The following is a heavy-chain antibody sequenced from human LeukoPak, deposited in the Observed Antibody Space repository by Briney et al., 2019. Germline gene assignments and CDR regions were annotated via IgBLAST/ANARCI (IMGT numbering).Heavy chain of an antibody. D-gene: IGHD3-10*01. V-gene: IGHV3-33*01. Sequence: GGSLRLSCAASGFTFSSYGMHWVRQAPGKGLEWVAVIWYDGSNKYYADSVKGRFAISRDNSKNTLYLQMNSLRAEDTAVYYCARDRGWFGELGVHYGMDVWGQGTTVTVSS. CDR3: ARDRGWFGELGVHYGMDV. CDR1: GFTFSSYG. J-gene: IGHJ6*02. CDR2: IWYDGSNK.